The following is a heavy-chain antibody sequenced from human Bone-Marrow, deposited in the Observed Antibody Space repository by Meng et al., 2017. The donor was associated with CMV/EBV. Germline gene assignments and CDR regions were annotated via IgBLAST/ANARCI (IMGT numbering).Heavy chain of an antibody. CDR1: GESFSDYY. J-gene: IGHJ4*02. CDR3: ARGSVVTPLDY. V-gene: IGHV4-34*01. CDR2: INHSGST. Sequence: SQTLSLTCAVYGESFSDYYWSWIRQPPGKGLEWIGEINHSGSTNYNPPLKSRVTISIDTSKNQFSLELRSLTAADTAVHYCARGSVVTPLDYWGQGTLVTVSS. D-gene: IGHD4-23*01.